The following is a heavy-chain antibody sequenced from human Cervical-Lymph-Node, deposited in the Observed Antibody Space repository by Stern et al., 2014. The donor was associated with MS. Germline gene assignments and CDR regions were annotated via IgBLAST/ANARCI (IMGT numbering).Heavy chain of an antibody. CDR3: ARGSAGAGAFFDY. CDR2: IYPGDSDS. D-gene: IGHD2-8*02. CDR1: GYTFSNSW. Sequence: VQLVQSGAEVKKPGESLKISCKGSGYTFSNSWIGWVRQMPGRGLEWMGIIYPGDSDSRYSPSSQGQITISADKSISTAYLQWNSLKASDTAIFYCARGSAGAGAFFDYWGQGTLVTVSS. V-gene: IGHV5-51*01. J-gene: IGHJ4*02.